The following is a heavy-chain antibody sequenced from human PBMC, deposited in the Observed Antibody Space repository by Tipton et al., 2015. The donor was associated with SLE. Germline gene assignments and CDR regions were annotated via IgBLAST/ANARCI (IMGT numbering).Heavy chain of an antibody. CDR1: GGSFSGYY. CDR2: INHSGST. CDR3: AGGTGIERNYFYYYYMDV. Sequence: TLSLTCAVYGGSFSGYYWSWIRQTPGKGLEWIGEINHSGSTNYNPSLKSRVTISVDTSKNQFSLKLGSVTAADTAMYYCAGGTGIERNYFYYYYMDVWGKGTTVTVSS. J-gene: IGHJ6*03. V-gene: IGHV4-34*01. D-gene: IGHD3-10*01.